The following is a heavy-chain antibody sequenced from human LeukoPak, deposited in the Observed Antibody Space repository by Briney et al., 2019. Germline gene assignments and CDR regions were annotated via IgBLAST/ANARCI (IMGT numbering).Heavy chain of an antibody. J-gene: IGHJ3*02. CDR3: AKHEGFYGSGDDAFDT. CDR1: GFTFSSYA. Sequence: GGSLRLSCAASGFTFSSYAMRWVRRAPGKGLEWVSVISCSGGSTYYADSVKGRFTISRDNSKNTLYLQMNSLRAEDTAVYYCAKHEGFYGSGDDAFDTWGQGTMVTVSS. V-gene: IGHV3-23*01. CDR2: ISCSGGST. D-gene: IGHD3-10*01.